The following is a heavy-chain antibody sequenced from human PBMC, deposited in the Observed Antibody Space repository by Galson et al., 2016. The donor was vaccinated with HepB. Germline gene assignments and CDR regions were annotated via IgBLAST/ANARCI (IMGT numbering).Heavy chain of an antibody. Sequence: SVKVSCKASGGTFSSYGINWVRQAPGQGLEWMGRIIPILGIVNYAQKFQGRVTITADKSTSTAYMELTSLRSQDTAVYYCARAGRSDWEAPRGYYGIDVWGQGTTVTVSS. CDR3: ARAGRSDWEAPRGYYGIDV. J-gene: IGHJ6*02. V-gene: IGHV1-69*04. CDR1: GGTFSSYG. CDR2: IIPILGIV. D-gene: IGHD1-26*01.